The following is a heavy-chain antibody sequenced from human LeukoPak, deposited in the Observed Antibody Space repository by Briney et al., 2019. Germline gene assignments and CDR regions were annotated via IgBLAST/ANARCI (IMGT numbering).Heavy chain of an antibody. CDR2: INPSGGST. Sequence: ASVKVSCKASGYTFTSYYMHWVRQAPGQGLEWMGIINPSGGSTSYAQKFQGRVTMTRDTSTSTVYMELSSLRSDDTAVYYCAYLKTYCSSTSCYVVGMDVWGQGTTVTVSS. CDR1: GYTFTSYY. J-gene: IGHJ6*02. CDR3: AYLKTYCSSTSCYVVGMDV. D-gene: IGHD2-2*01. V-gene: IGHV1-46*01.